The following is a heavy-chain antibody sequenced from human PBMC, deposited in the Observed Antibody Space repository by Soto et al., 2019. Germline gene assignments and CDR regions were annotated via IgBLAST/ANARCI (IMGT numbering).Heavy chain of an antibody. J-gene: IGHJ4*02. CDR1: GFTFSSYV. CDR2: ITASGGDT. V-gene: IGHV3-23*01. D-gene: IGHD2-2*01. CDR3: AKGSSSTRPYYFDY. Sequence: HPGGSLRLSCAASGFTFSSYVMSWVRQAPGKGLEWVSAITASGGDTYHADSVKGRFTTSRDNSKNTLYLQMNSLRAEDTAVYYCAKGSSSTRPYYFDYWGQGTLVTVSS.